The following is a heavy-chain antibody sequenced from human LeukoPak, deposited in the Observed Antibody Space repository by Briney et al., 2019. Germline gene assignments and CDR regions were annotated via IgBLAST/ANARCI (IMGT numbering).Heavy chain of an antibody. V-gene: IGHV4-59*01. J-gene: IGHJ6*03. CDR2: IYYSGST. D-gene: IGHD5-12*01. CDR1: GGSISIYY. CDR3: ARGGGYDAYYYYYYMDV. Sequence: PSETLSLTCTVSGGSISIYYWSWIRQPPGKGLEWIGYIYYSGSTNYNPSLKSRVTISVDTSKNQFSLKLSSVTAADTAVYYCARGGGYDAYYYYYYMDVWGKGTTVTVSS.